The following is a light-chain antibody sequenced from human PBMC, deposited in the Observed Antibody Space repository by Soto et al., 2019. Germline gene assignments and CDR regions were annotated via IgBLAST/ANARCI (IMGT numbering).Light chain of an antibody. J-gene: IGKJ5*01. CDR2: DAS. V-gene: IGKV3-11*01. Sequence: EIVLTQSPGTLSLSPGEGATLSCRASQSVSSYLAWYQQKPGQAPRLLIYDASNRATGIPARFSGSGSGTDFTLTISSLEPEDSAVYSRQQRSHWPPITFGQGTRLEI. CDR1: QSVSSY. CDR3: QQRSHWPPIT.